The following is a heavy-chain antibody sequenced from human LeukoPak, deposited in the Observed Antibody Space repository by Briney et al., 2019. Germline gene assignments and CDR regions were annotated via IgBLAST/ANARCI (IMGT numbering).Heavy chain of an antibody. CDR1: GYTFTSYG. J-gene: IGHJ4*02. CDR2: MNPNSGNT. Sequence: ASVKVSCKASGYTFTSYGISWVRQAPGQGLEWMGWMNPNSGNTGYAQKFQGRVTMTRNTSISTAYMELSSLRSEDTAVYYCARGWSYYDSSGYYNYWGQGTLVTVPS. V-gene: IGHV1-8*02. CDR3: ARGWSYYDSSGYYNY. D-gene: IGHD3-22*01.